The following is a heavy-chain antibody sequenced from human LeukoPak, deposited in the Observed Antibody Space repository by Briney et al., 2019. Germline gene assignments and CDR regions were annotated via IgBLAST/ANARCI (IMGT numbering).Heavy chain of an antibody. Sequence: PGGSLRLSCAVSGFTVSSNYMSWVRQAPGKGLEWVSVLYSGGNTYYADSVKGRFTISRDNSKNTLYLQMNSLRADDTAVYYCARYDGGSGPFDYWGQGTLVTVSS. J-gene: IGHJ4*02. D-gene: IGHD3-10*01. CDR3: ARYDGGSGPFDY. CDR1: GFTVSSNY. V-gene: IGHV3-53*01. CDR2: LYSGGNT.